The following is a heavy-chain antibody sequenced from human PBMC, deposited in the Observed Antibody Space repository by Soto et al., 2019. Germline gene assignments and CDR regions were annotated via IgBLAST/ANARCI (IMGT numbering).Heavy chain of an antibody. J-gene: IGHJ4*02. CDR2: ISNDGGNK. CDR3: AKDRRYDSSGYPSAFDY. Sequence: LRLSCAASGFTFSNYGMHWVRQAPGKGLEWVAVISNDGGNKYYADSVKGRFTISRDNSKNTLYLQMNSLRAEDTAVYYCAKDRRYDSSGYPSAFDYWGQGTLVTVSS. V-gene: IGHV3-30*18. CDR1: GFTFSNYG. D-gene: IGHD3-22*01.